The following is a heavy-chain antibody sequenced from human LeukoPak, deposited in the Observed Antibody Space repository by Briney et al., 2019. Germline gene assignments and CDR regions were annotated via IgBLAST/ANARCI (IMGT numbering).Heavy chain of an antibody. V-gene: IGHV1-69*06. CDR1: GGTFSSYA. Sequence: SVKVSCKASGGTFSSYAISWVRQAPGQGLEWMGGIIPIFGTANYAQKFQGRVTITADKSTSTAYMELSSLRSEDTAVYYCARDRSCSSTSCYDWFDSWGQGTLVTVSS. CDR2: IIPIFGTA. CDR3: ARDRSCSSTSCYDWFDS. D-gene: IGHD2-2*01. J-gene: IGHJ5*01.